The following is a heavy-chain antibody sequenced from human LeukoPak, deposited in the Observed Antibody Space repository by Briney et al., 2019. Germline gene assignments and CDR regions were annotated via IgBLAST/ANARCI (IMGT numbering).Heavy chain of an antibody. Sequence: GGSLRLSCAASGFTFSNYWMHWVRQAPGKGLEWVSVIYSGGSTYYADSVKGRFTISRDNSKNTLYLQMNSLRAEDTAVYYCARDQDYYDSSGYAFDIWGQGTMVTVSS. CDR1: GFTFSNYW. J-gene: IGHJ3*02. D-gene: IGHD3-22*01. CDR2: IYSGGST. CDR3: ARDQDYYDSSGYAFDI. V-gene: IGHV3-66*01.